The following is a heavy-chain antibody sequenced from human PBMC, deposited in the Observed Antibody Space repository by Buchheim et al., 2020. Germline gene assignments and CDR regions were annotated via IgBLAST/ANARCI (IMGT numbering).Heavy chain of an antibody. Sequence: EVQLLESGGGLVQPGGSLRLSCAASGFTFRSYAMSWVRQAPGKGLEWVSAISGRGGSTNYADSVKGRFTISRDNSKNTLYMQMNSLRAEDTAVYYCAKDAGTYDFWSGYYRYYYYGMDVWGQGTT. D-gene: IGHD3-3*01. V-gene: IGHV3-23*01. CDR1: GFTFRSYA. J-gene: IGHJ6*02. CDR3: AKDAGTYDFWSGYYRYYYYGMDV. CDR2: ISGRGGST.